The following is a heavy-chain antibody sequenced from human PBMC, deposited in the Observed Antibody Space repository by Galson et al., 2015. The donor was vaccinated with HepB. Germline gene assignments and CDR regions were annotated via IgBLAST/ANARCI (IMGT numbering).Heavy chain of an antibody. CDR1: GFTFSDYY. J-gene: IGHJ5*02. V-gene: IGHV3-11*01. D-gene: IGHD4-17*01. Sequence: SLRLSCAASGFTFSDYYMNWIRQAPGKGLEWVSYISSSGSTIYYADSVEGRFTISRDNAKNSLYLQMNSLRAEDTAVYYCARDERPDYGDYVGEGVGRFNWFDPWGQGTLVTVSS. CDR2: ISSSGSTI. CDR3: ARDERPDYGDYVGEGVGRFNWFDP.